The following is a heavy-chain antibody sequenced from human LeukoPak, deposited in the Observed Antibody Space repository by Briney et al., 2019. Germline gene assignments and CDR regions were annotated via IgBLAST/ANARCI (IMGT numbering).Heavy chain of an antibody. J-gene: IGHJ4*02. D-gene: IGHD5-18*01. CDR2: INHSGST. CDR3: AREYSYGSLGC. CDR1: GGSFSGYY. Sequence: SETLSLTCAVYGGSFSGYYWSWIRQPPGKGLEWIGEINHSGSTNYNPSLKSRVTISVDTSKNQFSLKLSSVTAADTAVYYCAREYSYGSLGCWGQGTLVTVSS. V-gene: IGHV4-34*01.